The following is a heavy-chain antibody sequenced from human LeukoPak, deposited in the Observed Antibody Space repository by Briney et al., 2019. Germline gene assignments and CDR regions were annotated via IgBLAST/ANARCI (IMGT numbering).Heavy chain of an antibody. CDR1: GYIFTDYY. CDR3: ASDNPHDGTCFDY. V-gene: IGHV1-2*06. J-gene: IGHJ4*02. Sequence: GASVKVSCKASGYIFTDYYIHWVRQAPGQGLEWMGRMHPNSGDTNYAQKFEGRVTMTRDTSISTAYMELSRLTSDDTAVYYCASDNPHDGTCFDYWGQGTLVTAAS. D-gene: IGHD1-1*01. CDR2: MHPNSGDT.